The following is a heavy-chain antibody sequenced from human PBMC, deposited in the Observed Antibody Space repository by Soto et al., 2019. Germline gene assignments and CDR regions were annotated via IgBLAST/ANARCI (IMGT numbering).Heavy chain of an antibody. D-gene: IGHD1-26*01. J-gene: IGHJ4*02. CDR2: IDPDGSQK. V-gene: IGHV3-7*03. Sequence: EVQLVDSGGDLVQPGGSLRLSCAASGFTFSTYWMSWVRQAPGKGLEWVANIDPDGSQKYYVDSVKGRFTISRDNAKNSLYLQMNSLRADDTAVYYCARDMGPSGAYGYWGQGTLVTFSS. CDR3: ARDMGPSGAYGY. CDR1: GFTFSTYW.